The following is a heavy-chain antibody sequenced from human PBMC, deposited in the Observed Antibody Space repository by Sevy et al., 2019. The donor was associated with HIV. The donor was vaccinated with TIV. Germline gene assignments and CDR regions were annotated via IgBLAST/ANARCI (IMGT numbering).Heavy chain of an antibody. V-gene: IGHV3-23*01. D-gene: IGHD2-15*01. CDR1: GFTVSNYA. CDR3: AKDIVVVVGEAFDI. Sequence: GGSLRHSCAASGFTVSNYAMNWVRQAPGKGLEWVSAISGRGDDTYYTDSVKGRFTISRDKSKNTLYLQMNSLRAEDTAVYYCAKDIVVVVGEAFDIWGQGTMVTVSS. CDR2: ISGRGDDT. J-gene: IGHJ3*02.